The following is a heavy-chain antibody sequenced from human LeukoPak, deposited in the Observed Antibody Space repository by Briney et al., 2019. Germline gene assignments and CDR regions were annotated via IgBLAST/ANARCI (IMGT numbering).Heavy chain of an antibody. Sequence: SQTLSLTCVISGDSVSSTNAAWNWIRQSPSRGLEWLGRTYYRSKWYTDYAVSVKSRIPINPDTSKNQFSLQLNSLTPEDTAVYYCARGWGFDFWGQGTLVTVSS. CDR2: TYYRSKWYT. CDR3: ARGWGFDF. D-gene: IGHD7-27*01. J-gene: IGHJ4*02. CDR1: GDSVSSTNAA. V-gene: IGHV6-1*01.